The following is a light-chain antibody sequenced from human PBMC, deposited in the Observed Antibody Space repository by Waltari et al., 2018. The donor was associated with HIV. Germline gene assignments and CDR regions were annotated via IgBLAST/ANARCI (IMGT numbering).Light chain of an antibody. CDR3: AAWDDSLNGQVV. J-gene: IGLJ3*02. CDR2: NNN. CDR1: SSNLGTNT. V-gene: IGLV1-44*01. Sequence: QSVLTQPPSASGTPGQRVTISCSGSSSNLGTNTVSWYQQVPGTSPKLLIYNNNQRPSGVPVRFSGSKSGTSASLAITGLQSEDEADYHCAAWDDSLNGQVVFGGGTKLTVL.